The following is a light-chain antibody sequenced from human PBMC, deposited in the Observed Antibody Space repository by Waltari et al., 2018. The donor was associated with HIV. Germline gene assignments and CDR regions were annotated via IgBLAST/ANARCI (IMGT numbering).Light chain of an antibody. V-gene: IGKV3-20*01. CDR1: QSVRNNY. Sequence: EIVLTQSPGTLSLSPGERATLSCRASQSVRNNYLVWYQKKPGQAPRLLIYGASIRATGIPDRFSGSGSGTDFTLTISRLEPEDFAMFYCQQYGSSPLTFGQGTRLEIK. CDR2: GAS. J-gene: IGKJ5*01. CDR3: QQYGSSPLT.